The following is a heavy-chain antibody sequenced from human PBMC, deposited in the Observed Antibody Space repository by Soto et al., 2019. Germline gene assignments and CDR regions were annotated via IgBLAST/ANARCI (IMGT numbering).Heavy chain of an antibody. V-gene: IGHV3-30-3*01. Sequence: GGSLRLSCAASGFTFSSYTMHCVRQAPGKVLEWLAVISYDGSNKYYADSVKGRFTISRDNSKNTLYVQMNSLRADDTAVYYCARDQPPGCGGDCYPGWGQGPMVTDSS. CDR1: GFTFSSYT. J-gene: IGHJ4*02. D-gene: IGHD2-21*02. CDR2: ISYDGSNK. CDR3: ARDQPPGCGGDCYPG.